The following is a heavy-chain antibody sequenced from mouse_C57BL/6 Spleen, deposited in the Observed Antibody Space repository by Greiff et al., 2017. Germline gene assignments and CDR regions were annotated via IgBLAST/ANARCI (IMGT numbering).Heavy chain of an antibody. CDR3: ARSNYSYAMDY. D-gene: IGHD2-5*01. V-gene: IGHV5-17*01. CDR2: ISSGSSTI. CDR1: GFTFSDYG. J-gene: IGHJ4*01. Sequence: EVQGVESGGGLVKPGGSLKLSCVASGFTFSDYGMHWVRQAPEKGLEWVAYISSGSSTIYYADTVKGRFTISRDNAKNTLFLQMTSLRSEDTAMYYCARSNYSYAMDYWGQGTSVTVSS.